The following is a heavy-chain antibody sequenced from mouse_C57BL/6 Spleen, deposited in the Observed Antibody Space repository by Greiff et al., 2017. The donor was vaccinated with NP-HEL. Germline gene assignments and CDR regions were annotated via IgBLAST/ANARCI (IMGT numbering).Heavy chain of an antibody. CDR2: IDPENGDT. Sequence: VQLQQSGAELVRPGASVKLSCTASGFNIKDDYMHWVKQRPEQGLEWIGWIDPENGDTEYASKFQGKATITADTSSNTAYLQLSSLTSEDTAVYYCTTGGSSYGGFAYWGQGTLVTVSA. D-gene: IGHD1-1*01. V-gene: IGHV14-4*01. CDR3: TTGGSSYGGFAY. J-gene: IGHJ3*01. CDR1: GFNIKDDY.